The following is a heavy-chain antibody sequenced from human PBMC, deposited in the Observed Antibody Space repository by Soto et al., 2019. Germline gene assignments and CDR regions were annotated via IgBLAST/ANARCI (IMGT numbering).Heavy chain of an antibody. J-gene: IGHJ4*02. D-gene: IGHD3-22*01. V-gene: IGHV3-30-3*01. CDR2: ISYDGSNK. CDR1: GFTFNNYA. Sequence: GGSLRLSCAASGFTFNNYAMHWVRQAPGRGLEWVAFISYDGSNKYYADSVKGRFTISRDNSKNTLYLQMNSLRAEDTAVYYCARDPYSYDSSGYFDYWGQGTLVTVSS. CDR3: ARDPYSYDSSGYFDY.